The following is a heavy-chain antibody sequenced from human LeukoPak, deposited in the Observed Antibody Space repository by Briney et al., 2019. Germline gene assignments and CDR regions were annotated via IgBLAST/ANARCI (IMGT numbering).Heavy chain of an antibody. CDR3: ARDGMTTFGGVMGDYGMDV. CDR2: ISSSSSYI. V-gene: IGHV3-21*01. CDR1: EFTFSSYS. J-gene: IGHJ6*02. Sequence: PGGSLRLSCAASEFTFSSYSMNWVRQAPGKGLEWVSSISSSSSYIYYADSVKGRFTISRDNAKNSLYLQMNSLRAEDTAVYYCARDGMTTFGGVMGDYGMDVWGQGTTVTVSS. D-gene: IGHD3-16*01.